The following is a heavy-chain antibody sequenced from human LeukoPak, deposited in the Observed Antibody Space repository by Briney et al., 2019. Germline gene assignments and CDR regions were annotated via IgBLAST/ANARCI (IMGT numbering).Heavy chain of an antibody. CDR1: GFTFSAYS. CDR2: ITSDSGTF. Sequence: PGGSLRLSCAASGFTFSAYSMNWVRQAPGKGLEWISYITSDSGTFYYAGSLKGRFTVSSNNDANSLYLQINSLTADDTALYYCATAKNDHWGQGTLVTVSS. V-gene: IGHV3-48*01. J-gene: IGHJ4*02. CDR3: ATAKNDH.